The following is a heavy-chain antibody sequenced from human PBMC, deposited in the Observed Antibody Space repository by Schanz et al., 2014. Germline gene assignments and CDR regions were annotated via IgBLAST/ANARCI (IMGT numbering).Heavy chain of an antibody. CDR2: INWNGGST. V-gene: IGHV3-20*04. CDR1: GFGFDDYA. D-gene: IGHD2-15*01. Sequence: EVQLVESGGGVVRPGGSLRLSCAASGFGFDDYAMSWVRQAPGKGLEWVSGINWNGGSTGYVDSVKGRFTISRDNSMNTLHLQMDGLRVEDTAVYYCARDAVALVPEYFMDVWGKGTPVTVSS. CDR3: ARDAVALVPEYFMDV. J-gene: IGHJ6*03.